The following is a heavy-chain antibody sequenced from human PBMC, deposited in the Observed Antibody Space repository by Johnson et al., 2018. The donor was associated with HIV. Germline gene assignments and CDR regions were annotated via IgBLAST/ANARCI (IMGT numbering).Heavy chain of an antibody. Sequence: VQLVESGGGLVQPGGSLKLSCAASAFTFSSYEMNWVRQAPGKGLEWVSYISSRATTIYYADSVKGRFTISRDNAKNSLYLQMNSLRAEDTAVYYCARFPPGGKYYFDIWGQGTMVTVSS. V-gene: IGHV3-48*03. CDR1: AFTFSSYE. CDR2: ISSRATTI. J-gene: IGHJ3*02. D-gene: IGHD1-26*01. CDR3: ARFPPGGKYYFDI.